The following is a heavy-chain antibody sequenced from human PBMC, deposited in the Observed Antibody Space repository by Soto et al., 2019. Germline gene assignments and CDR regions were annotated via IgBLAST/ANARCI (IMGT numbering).Heavy chain of an antibody. J-gene: IGHJ4*02. CDR1: GFNFGFFG. CDR3: ARGNLSFDFDV. Sequence: QIQLVESGGDVVQPGKSLRLSCAASGFNFGFFGMHWVRQAPGKGLEWVAFISGDGINTQYADSVRSRFTLSRDYSRKTMYLQMDSLRDEDTALYYCARGNLSFDFDVWGLGTRVTVSS. CDR2: ISGDGINT. D-gene: IGHD1-26*01. V-gene: IGHV3-30*03.